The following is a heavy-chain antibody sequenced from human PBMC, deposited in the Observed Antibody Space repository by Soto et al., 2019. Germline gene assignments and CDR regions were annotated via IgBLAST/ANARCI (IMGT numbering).Heavy chain of an antibody. D-gene: IGHD3-9*01. Sequence: GGSLRLSCAASGFTFSSYWMHWVRQAPGKGLVWVSRINSDGSSTSYADSVKGRFTISRDNAKNTLYLQMNSLRAENTAVYYCASSSYYDILTGYYPATMDVWGQGTTVTVSS. V-gene: IGHV3-74*01. CDR3: ASSSYYDILTGYYPATMDV. J-gene: IGHJ6*02. CDR2: INSDGSST. CDR1: GFTFSSYW.